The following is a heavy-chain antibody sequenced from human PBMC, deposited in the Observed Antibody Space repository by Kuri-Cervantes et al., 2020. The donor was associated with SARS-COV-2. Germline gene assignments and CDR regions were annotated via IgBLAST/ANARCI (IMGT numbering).Heavy chain of an antibody. D-gene: IGHD3-22*01. CDR2: IIPIFAKA. CDR3: VRGPGLSDSRGYYYFY. V-gene: IGHV1-69*13. CDR1: GYTFTGYY. J-gene: IGHJ4*02. Sequence: SVKVSCKASGYTFTGYYMHWVRQAPGQGLEWMGGIIPIFAKANYAQKFQGRVTITADQPTSTAYMELSSLRSEDTAVYYCVRGPGLSDSRGYYYFYWGQGTLVTVSS.